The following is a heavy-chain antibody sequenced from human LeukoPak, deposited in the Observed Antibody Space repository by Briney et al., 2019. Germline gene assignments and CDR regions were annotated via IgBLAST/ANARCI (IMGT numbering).Heavy chain of an antibody. J-gene: IGHJ4*02. CDR1: GYTLTELS. V-gene: IGHV1-24*01. D-gene: IGHD2-2*01. CDR3: ARGDGVVPAALNYFDY. Sequence: ASVKVSCKVSGYTLTELSMHWVRQAPGKGLEWMGGFEPEDGETIYAQKFQGRVTMTEDTSTDTVYMELSSLRSEDTAVYYCARGDGVVPAALNYFDYWGQGTLVTVSS. CDR2: FEPEDGET.